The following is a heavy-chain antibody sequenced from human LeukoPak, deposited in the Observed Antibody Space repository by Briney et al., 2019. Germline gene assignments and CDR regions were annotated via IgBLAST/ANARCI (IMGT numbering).Heavy chain of an antibody. Sequence: PGGSLRLSCAASGFTFSSYAMSWVRQAPGKGLEWVSAISGSGGSTYYADSGKGRFTISRDNSKNTLYLQMNSLRAEDTAVYYCAKDNSRLGQYYFDYWGQGTLVTVSS. V-gene: IGHV3-23*01. CDR2: ISGSGGST. CDR1: GFTFSSYA. J-gene: IGHJ4*02. CDR3: AKDNSRLGQYYFDY. D-gene: IGHD2/OR15-2a*01.